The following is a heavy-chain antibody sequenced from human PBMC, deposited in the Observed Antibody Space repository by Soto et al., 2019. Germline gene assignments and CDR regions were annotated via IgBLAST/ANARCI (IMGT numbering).Heavy chain of an antibody. Sequence: ASVKVSCKASGGTFSSYAISWVRQAPGQGLEWMGGIIPIFGTANYAQKFQGRVTITADESTSTAYMELSSLRSEDTAVYYCARAKEQLAHFDYWGQGTLVTVSS. V-gene: IGHV1-69*13. CDR1: GGTFSSYA. CDR3: ARAKEQLAHFDY. J-gene: IGHJ4*02. CDR2: IIPIFGTA. D-gene: IGHD6-6*01.